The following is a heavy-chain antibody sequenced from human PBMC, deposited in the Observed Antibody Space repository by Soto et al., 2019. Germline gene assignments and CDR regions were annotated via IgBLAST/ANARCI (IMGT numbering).Heavy chain of an antibody. CDR1: GFTFSDYY. CDR2: ISGSGGST. D-gene: IGHD2-8*01. J-gene: IGHJ4*02. CDR3: ANRNGVYDY. Sequence: GGSLRLSCAASGFTFSDYYMNWVRQAPGKGLEWVSAISGSGGSTYYADSVKGRFTISRDNSKNTLYLQMNSLRAEDTAVYYCANRNGVYDYWGQGTLVTVSS. V-gene: IGHV3-23*01.